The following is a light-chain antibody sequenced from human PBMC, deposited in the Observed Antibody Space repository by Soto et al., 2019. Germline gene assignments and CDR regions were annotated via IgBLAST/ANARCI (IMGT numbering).Light chain of an antibody. CDR3: QQYNNWPIT. CDR2: GAS. Sequence: EIVRTQSGSAVSVSPGERATLSCRANQNIISNLAWYQQKPGQAPRLLIYGASTRATGIPARFSGSGSGTEFTLTISSLQSEDFEVYYCQQYNNWPITFGQGTRLEIK. CDR1: QNIISN. J-gene: IGKJ5*01. V-gene: IGKV3-15*01.